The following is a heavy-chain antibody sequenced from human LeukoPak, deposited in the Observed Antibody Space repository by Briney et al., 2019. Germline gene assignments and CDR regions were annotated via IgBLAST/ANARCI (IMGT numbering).Heavy chain of an antibody. D-gene: IGHD2-21*01. CDR2: IYYSGST. Sequence: SDTLSLTCAVSGYSISSSNWWGWIRQPPGKGLEWIGYIYYSGSTYYNPSLKSRVTMSVDTSKNQFSLKLSSVTAADTAVYYCARDVDEDNSHFDYWGQGTLVTVSS. J-gene: IGHJ4*02. CDR1: GYSISSSNW. V-gene: IGHV4-28*03. CDR3: ARDVDEDNSHFDY.